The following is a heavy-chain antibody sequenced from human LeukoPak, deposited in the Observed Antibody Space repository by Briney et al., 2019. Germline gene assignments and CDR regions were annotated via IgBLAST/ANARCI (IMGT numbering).Heavy chain of an antibody. J-gene: IGHJ5*02. D-gene: IGHD3-3*01. CDR2: ISAYNGNT. CDR3: ARGPYDFWSGYYPNWFDP. Sequence: ASVKVSCKASGYTFTSYGISWVRQAPGQGLEWMGWISAYNGNTNYAQKLQGRVTMTTDTSTSTAYMELRSLRSDDTAVYYCARGPYDFWSGYYPNWFDPWGQGTLVTVSS. CDR1: GYTFTSYG. V-gene: IGHV1-18*01.